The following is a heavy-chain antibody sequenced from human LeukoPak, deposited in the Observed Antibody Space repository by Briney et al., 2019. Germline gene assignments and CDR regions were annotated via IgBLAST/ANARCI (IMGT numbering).Heavy chain of an antibody. CDR2: INPNTGGT. V-gene: IGHV1-2*02. D-gene: IGHD2-8*01. CDR1: GYTFTAYY. CDR3: ARDLKLISFGADALHI. J-gene: IGHJ3*02. Sequence: ASVKVSCKASGYTFTAYYVHWVRQAPGQGLEWMAWINPNTGGTEYAQKFHGRVTVTRATSISTAYMELSGLTSDDTAVYFCARDLKLISFGADALHIWGQGTWVTVSS.